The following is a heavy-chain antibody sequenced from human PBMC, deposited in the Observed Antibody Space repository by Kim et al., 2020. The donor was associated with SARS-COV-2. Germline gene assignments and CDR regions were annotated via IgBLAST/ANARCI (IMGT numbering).Heavy chain of an antibody. D-gene: IGHD3-22*01. V-gene: IGHV4-31*01. CDR3: ARVRTTMIVLVMYVDY. CDR2: IYDSVST. J-gene: IGHJ4*01. Sequence: SETLSLTCTVSGGTINSCGYYWIWLRQHPGQDLEWIGYIYDSVSTYYNSSLKSLVTLTDYTSKNQYSLKLSPVTAAATAVYYGARVRTTMIVLVMYVDY. CDR1: GGTINSCGYY.